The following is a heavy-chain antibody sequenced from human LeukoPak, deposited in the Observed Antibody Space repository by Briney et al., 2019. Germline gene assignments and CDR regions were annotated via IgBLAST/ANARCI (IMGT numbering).Heavy chain of an antibody. CDR3: ARGSIVGATFDYFDY. CDR1: GYTFTGYY. CDR2: INPNSGGT. Sequence: GASVKVSCKASGYTFTGYYIHWVRQAPGQGLEWMGWINPNSGGTNYAQKFQGRDTMTRDTSISTAYMDLSRLRSDDTAVYYCARGSIVGATFDYFDYWGQGTLVTVSS. D-gene: IGHD1-26*01. V-gene: IGHV1-2*02. J-gene: IGHJ4*02.